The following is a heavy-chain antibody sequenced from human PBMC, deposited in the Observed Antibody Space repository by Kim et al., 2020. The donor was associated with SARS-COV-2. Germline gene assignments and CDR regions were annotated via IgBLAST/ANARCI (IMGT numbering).Heavy chain of an antibody. V-gene: IGHV4-31*02. Sequence: STYYNPSLKSRVTISVDTSKNQFSLKLSSVTAADTAVYYCARGPAVTFDYWGQGTLVTVSS. J-gene: IGHJ4*02. D-gene: IGHD4-17*01. CDR2: ST. CDR3: ARGPAVTFDY.